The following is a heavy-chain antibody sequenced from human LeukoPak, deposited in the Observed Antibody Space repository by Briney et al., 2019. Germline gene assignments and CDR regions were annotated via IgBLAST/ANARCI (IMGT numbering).Heavy chain of an antibody. CDR2: ISYDGGNK. V-gene: IGHV3-30*04. Sequence: PGGSLRLSCAASGFTFSSYAMHWVRQAPGKGLEWVAVISYDGGNKNYADSVKGRFTISRDNSKNTLYLQMNSLRAEDTAVYYCARDSLGDPTYYFDYWGQGTLVTVSS. CDR3: ARDSLGDPTYYFDY. J-gene: IGHJ4*02. D-gene: IGHD3-10*01. CDR1: GFTFSSYA.